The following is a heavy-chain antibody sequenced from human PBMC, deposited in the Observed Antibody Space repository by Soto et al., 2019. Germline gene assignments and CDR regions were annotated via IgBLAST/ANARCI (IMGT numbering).Heavy chain of an antibody. J-gene: IGHJ4*02. CDR2: ISDDGSNN. D-gene: IGHD3-22*01. Sequence: QVQLVESGGGVVQPGRSLRLSCAASGFTFSSYGMHWVRQAPGKGLEWVAVISDDGSNNYYADSVKGRFTISRDNSKNTLYLQMNSLRAEDTAVYYCAKDSDYYDSSGYPHIDYWGQGTLVTVSS. CDR1: GFTFSSYG. V-gene: IGHV3-30*18. CDR3: AKDSDYYDSSGYPHIDY.